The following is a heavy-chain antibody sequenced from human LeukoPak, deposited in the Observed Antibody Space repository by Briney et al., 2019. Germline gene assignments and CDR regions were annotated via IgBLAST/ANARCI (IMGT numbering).Heavy chain of an antibody. CDR2: ISAYNGNT. CDR3: ARVWFGELLPPLVYFDY. D-gene: IGHD3-10*01. Sequence: ASVKVPCKASGYTFTSYGISWVRQAPGQGLEWMGWISAYNGNTNYAQKLQGRVTMTTDTSTSTAYMELRSLRSDDTAVYYCARVWFGELLPPLVYFDYWGQGTLVTVSS. V-gene: IGHV1-18*01. J-gene: IGHJ4*02. CDR1: GYTFTSYG.